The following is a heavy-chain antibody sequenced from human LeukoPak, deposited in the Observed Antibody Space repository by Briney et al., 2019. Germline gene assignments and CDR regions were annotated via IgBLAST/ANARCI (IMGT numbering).Heavy chain of an antibody. D-gene: IGHD6-6*01. V-gene: IGHV3-21*01. CDR3: ARDPPGSSPPLDY. J-gene: IGHJ4*02. Sequence: GGPLRLSCAASGFTFSSYSMNWVRQAPGKGLEWVSSISSSSSYIYYADSVKGRFTISRDNAKNSLYLQMNSLRAEDTAVYYCARDPPGSSPPLDYWGQGTLVTVSS. CDR1: GFTFSSYS. CDR2: ISSSSSYI.